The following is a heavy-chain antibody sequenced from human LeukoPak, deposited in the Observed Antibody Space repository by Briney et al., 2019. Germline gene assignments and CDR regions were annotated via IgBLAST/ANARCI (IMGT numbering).Heavy chain of an antibody. CDR2: ISGSGGST. Sequence: GGSLRLSCADSGFTFSSYAMSWVRQAPGKGLEWVSAISGSGGSTYYADSVKGRFTISRDNSKNTLYLQMNSLRAEDTAVYYCAKDHPLQYYDTLTGYFPSGYFDYWGQGTLVTVSS. V-gene: IGHV3-23*01. CDR3: AKDHPLQYYDTLTGYFPSGYFDY. J-gene: IGHJ4*02. D-gene: IGHD3-9*01. CDR1: GFTFSSYA.